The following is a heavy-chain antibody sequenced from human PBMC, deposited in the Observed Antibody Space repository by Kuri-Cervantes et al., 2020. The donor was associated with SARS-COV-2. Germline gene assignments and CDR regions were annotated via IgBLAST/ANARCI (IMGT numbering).Heavy chain of an antibody. V-gene: IGHV5-51*01. J-gene: IGHJ4*02. D-gene: IGHD4-23*01. CDR1: GYSFSSYW. CDR2: IYPGGSDT. Sequence: GESLKISCKGSGYSFSSYWIGWVRQMPGKGLEWMGIIYPGGSDTRYSPSFQGQVTISADRSISTAYVQWSSLKASDTAMYYCARSGYTVVTPDYWGQGTLVTVSS. CDR3: ARSGYTVVTPDY.